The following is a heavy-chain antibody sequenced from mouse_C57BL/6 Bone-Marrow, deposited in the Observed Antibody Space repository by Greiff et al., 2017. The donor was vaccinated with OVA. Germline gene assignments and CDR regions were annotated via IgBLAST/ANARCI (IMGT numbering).Heavy chain of an antibody. CDR3: ARGRGHYGDFDY. CDR2: IYPSDSET. V-gene: IGHV1-61*01. D-gene: IGHD1-1*01. J-gene: IGHJ2*01. CDR1: GYTFTSYW. Sequence: LQPGAELVRPGSSVKLSCKASGYTFTSYWMDWVKQRPGQGLEWIGNIYPSDSETHYNQKFKDKATLTVDKSSSTAYMQLSSLTSEDSAVYYCARGRGHYGDFDYWGQGTTLTVSS.